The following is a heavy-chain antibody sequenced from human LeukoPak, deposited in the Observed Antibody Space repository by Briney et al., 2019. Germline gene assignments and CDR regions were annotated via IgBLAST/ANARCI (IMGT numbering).Heavy chain of an antibody. CDR2: ITTISHYT. V-gene: IGHV3-21*01. D-gene: IGHD3-10*01. Sequence: GGSLRLSCAASGFTLSDYHMNWVRQAPGQGLEWLSCITTISHYTNYAGAVRGRFTISRDNAKNSLYLQMTSLRGEDTAVYYCARSGGPGTYQQLRYNWFDPWGQGTLVT. J-gene: IGHJ5*02. CDR3: ARSGGPGTYQQLRYNWFDP. CDR1: GFTLSDYH.